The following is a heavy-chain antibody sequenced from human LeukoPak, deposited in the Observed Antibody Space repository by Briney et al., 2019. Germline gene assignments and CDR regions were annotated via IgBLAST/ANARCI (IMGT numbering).Heavy chain of an antibody. V-gene: IGHV3-7*01. J-gene: IGHJ6*03. CDR3: ARCAQQLNYYYMDV. CDR2: IKEDGSEK. D-gene: IGHD6-13*01. Sequence: GGSLRLSCAASGFTFSRYWMSWVRQAPGKGLEWVANIKEDGSEKYYVDSVKGRFTISRDNAKNSLYLQMNSLRAEDTAVYYCARCAQQLNYYYMDVWGKGTTVTISS. CDR1: GFTFSRYW.